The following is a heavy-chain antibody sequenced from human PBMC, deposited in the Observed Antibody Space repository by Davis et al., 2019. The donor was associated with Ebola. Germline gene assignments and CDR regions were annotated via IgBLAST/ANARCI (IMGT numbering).Heavy chain of an antibody. Sequence: SETLSLTCTVSGVAITSYYWSWIRQPPGKGLEYIGYVHYSEGSNYNPNLKRRVTMSTDTSKMQFSLKLSSVTAADTAVYYCARLVALYDDSGYAYFDYWGLGTLVTVSP. CDR2: VHYSEGS. J-gene: IGHJ4*02. CDR1: GVAITSYY. V-gene: IGHV4-59*01. D-gene: IGHD3-22*01. CDR3: ARLVALYDDSGYAYFDY.